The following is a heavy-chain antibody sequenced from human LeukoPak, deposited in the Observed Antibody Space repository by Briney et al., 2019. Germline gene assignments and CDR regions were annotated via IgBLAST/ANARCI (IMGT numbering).Heavy chain of an antibody. J-gene: IGHJ5*02. D-gene: IGHD2-15*01. CDR1: GFPVSSNF. Sequence: RGSPCLSRAVSGFPVSSNFTNWVRQAPEKGLEWVSGISGSGGSTYYADSVKGRISISRDNSKNTLYLQLNSLRAEDTSLYYCAKGDGINHCHWFDPWG. CDR2: ISGSGGST. V-gene: IGHV3-23*01. CDR3: AKGDGINHCHWFDP.